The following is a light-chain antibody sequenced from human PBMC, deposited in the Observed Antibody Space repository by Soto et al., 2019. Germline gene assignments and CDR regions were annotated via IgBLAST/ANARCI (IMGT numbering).Light chain of an antibody. Sequence: QSVLTQPPSVSVAPGQRVTISCSGNSSNIGDNFVSWYQQPPETAPKLLIYDNHKRPSGIPDRFPGSKSGTSATLGITGLQTGDEADYYCATWDGSLSVVLFGGGTKLTVL. V-gene: IGLV1-51*01. J-gene: IGLJ3*02. CDR2: DNH. CDR1: SSNIGDNF. CDR3: ATWDGSLSVVL.